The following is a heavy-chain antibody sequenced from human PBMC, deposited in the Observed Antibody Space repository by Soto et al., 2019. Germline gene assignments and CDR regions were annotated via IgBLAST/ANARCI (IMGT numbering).Heavy chain of an antibody. CDR2: IYHSGST. Sequence: SETLSLTCAVSGGSISSGGYSWSWIRQPPGKGLEWIGYIYHSGSTYYNPSLKSRVTISVDRSKNQFSLKLSSVTAADTAVYYCARGAQMGYCSSTSCYYYGMDVWGQGTTVTVSS. CDR3: ARGAQMGYCSSTSCYYYGMDV. V-gene: IGHV4-30-2*01. D-gene: IGHD2-2*01. J-gene: IGHJ6*02. CDR1: GGSISSGGYS.